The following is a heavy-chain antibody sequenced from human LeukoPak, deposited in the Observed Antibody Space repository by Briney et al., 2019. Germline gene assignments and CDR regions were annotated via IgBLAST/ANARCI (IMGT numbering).Heavy chain of an antibody. D-gene: IGHD2/OR15-2a*01. V-gene: IGHV4-4*02. CDR3: VTSSHYCLKN. CDR2: IYHGGTT. Sequence: SGTLSLTCSVSGDSISSGNWWSWVRQPPGNGLEWIGEIYHGGTTNYNPSLRSRVTISVDKSKNVFSLDLSSVTAADTAIYYCVTSSHYCLKNWGQGTLVTVSS. J-gene: IGHJ4*02. CDR1: GDSISSGNW.